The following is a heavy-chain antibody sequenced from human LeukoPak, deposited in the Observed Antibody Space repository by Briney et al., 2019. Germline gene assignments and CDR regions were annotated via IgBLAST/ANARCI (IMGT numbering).Heavy chain of an antibody. CDR3: ARVPWGVEFDP. CDR1: VYTFTRYD. V-gene: IGHV1-8*01. D-gene: IGHD3-10*01. CDR2: MNPNSGNT. J-gene: IGHJ5*02. Sequence: ASVKVSCKASVYTFTRYDINWGRQAPGQGVEWMGWMNPNSGNTGYAQKFQGRVTMTRNTSISTAYMELSSLRSEDTAVYYCARVPWGVEFDPWGQGTLVTVSS.